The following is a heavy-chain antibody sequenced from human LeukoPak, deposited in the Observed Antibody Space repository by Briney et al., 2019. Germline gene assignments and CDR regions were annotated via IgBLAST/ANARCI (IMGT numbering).Heavy chain of an antibody. V-gene: IGHV1-18*01. J-gene: IGHJ5*02. CDR3: ARVELDYDFWSGYPTFDP. CDR1: GYTFTSYG. D-gene: IGHD3-3*01. CDR2: ISAYNGNT. Sequence: ASVKVSYKASGYTFTSYGISWVRQAPGQGLEWMGWISAYNGNTNYAQKLQGRVTMTTDTSTSTAYMELRSLRSDDTAVYYCARVELDYDFWSGYPTFDPWGQGTLVTVSS.